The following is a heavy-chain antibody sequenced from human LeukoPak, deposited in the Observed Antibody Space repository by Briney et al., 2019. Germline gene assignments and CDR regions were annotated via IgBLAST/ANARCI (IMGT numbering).Heavy chain of an antibody. CDR2: ISAYNGNT. J-gene: IGHJ4*02. V-gene: IGHV1-18*01. CDR1: GYTFTSYG. D-gene: IGHD3-10*01. CDR3: ARAMMVRGVIIPSY. Sequence: ASVKVSCKASGYTFTSYGISWVRQAPGLELEWMGWISAYNGNTNYAQKLQGRVTMTTDTSTSTAYMELRSLRSDDTAVYYCARAMMVRGVIIPSYWGQGTLVTVSS.